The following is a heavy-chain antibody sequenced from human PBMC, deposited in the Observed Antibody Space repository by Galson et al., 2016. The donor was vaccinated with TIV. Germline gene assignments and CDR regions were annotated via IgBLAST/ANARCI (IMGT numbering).Heavy chain of an antibody. V-gene: IGHV4-59*12. CDR2: IYHTGNT. CDR3: AREGSADYDWGRAHFDY. D-gene: IGHD3-16*01. Sequence: ETLSLTCTVSGGSTSSYYWTWIRQPPGKGLEWIGYIYHTGNTIYNPSLRIRVAISLDTSKNQFSLKLSSVTAADTALYYCAREGSADYDWGRAHFDYWGQGTLVTVSS. J-gene: IGHJ4*02. CDR1: GGSTSSYY.